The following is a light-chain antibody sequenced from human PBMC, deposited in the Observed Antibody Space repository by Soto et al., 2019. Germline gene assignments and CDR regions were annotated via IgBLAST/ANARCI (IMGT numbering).Light chain of an antibody. J-gene: IGKJ2*01. CDR2: AAS. Sequence: IQLTQSPSSLSASVGDRVTITCRASQGISSYLAWYQQKPGKAPKLLIYAASTLQSGVPSRFSGSGSGTDFTLTISSLQPEDFAVYYCQQYNNWPRYTFGQGTKVDIK. V-gene: IGKV1-9*01. CDR1: QGISSY. CDR3: QQYNNWPRYT.